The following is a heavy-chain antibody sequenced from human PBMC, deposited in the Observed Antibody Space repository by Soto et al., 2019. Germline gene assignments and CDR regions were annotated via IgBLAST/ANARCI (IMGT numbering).Heavy chain of an antibody. CDR2: IYYSGST. J-gene: IGHJ6*02. D-gene: IGHD5-12*01. V-gene: IGHV4-30-4*08. Sequence: SETLSLTCTVSGGSISSGGYYWSWIRQHPGKGLEWIGYIYYSGSTYYNPSLKSRVTISVDTSRNQFSLRLNSVTAADTAVYYCARAIVVTIGGMDVWGQGTTVTVSS. CDR1: GGSISSGGYY. CDR3: ARAIVVTIGGMDV.